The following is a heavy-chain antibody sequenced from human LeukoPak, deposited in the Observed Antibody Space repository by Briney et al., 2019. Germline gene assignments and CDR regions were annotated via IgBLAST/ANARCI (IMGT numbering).Heavy chain of an antibody. J-gene: IGHJ3*02. Sequence: GGSLRLSCAASGFTFNTYWMSWVRQAPGKGLEWVANIQQDGSEKYYVDSVKGRFTISRDNAKNSLYLQMNSLRAEDTALYYCARDGDYDILTGDKTFDIWGQGTMVTVSS. CDR1: GFTFNTYW. D-gene: IGHD3-9*01. V-gene: IGHV3-7*01. CDR3: ARDGDYDILTGDKTFDI. CDR2: IQQDGSEK.